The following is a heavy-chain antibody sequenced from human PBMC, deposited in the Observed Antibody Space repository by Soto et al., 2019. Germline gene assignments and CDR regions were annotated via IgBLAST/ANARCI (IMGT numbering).Heavy chain of an antibody. J-gene: IGHJ5*02. Sequence: PSETLSLTCTVSGGSISSADFFWTWLRQPPGKGLEWIVYIHYSGGTNSNPSLKSRVTISIEPSRNQISLRLRSVTAADTAVYYCAAADYLTGFSHKEMKWFDPWGQGTLVTVSS. V-gene: IGHV4-61*08. CDR2: IHYSGGT. D-gene: IGHD3-9*01. CDR3: AAADYLTGFSHKEMKWFDP. CDR1: GGSISSADFF.